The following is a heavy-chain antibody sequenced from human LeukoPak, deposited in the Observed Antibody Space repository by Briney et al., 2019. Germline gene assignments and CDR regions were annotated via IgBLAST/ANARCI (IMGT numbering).Heavy chain of an antibody. CDR2: IIPILGIA. CDR3: AREYGSGSYTGIDY. CDR1: GGTFSSYA. Sequence: SVKVSCKASGGTFSSYAISWVRQAPGQGLEWMGRIIPILGIANYAQKFQGRVTITADKSTSTAYMELSSLRSEDTAVYYCAREYGSGSYTGIDYWGQGTLVTVSS. J-gene: IGHJ4*02. D-gene: IGHD3-10*01. V-gene: IGHV1-69*04.